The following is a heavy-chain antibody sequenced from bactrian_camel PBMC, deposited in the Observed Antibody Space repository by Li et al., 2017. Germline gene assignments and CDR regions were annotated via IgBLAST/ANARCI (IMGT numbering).Heavy chain of an antibody. J-gene: IGHJ4*01. V-gene: IGHV3S31*01. CDR3: AAGDLIMCTAFAISSFPN. Sequence: VQLVESGGGSVQAGGSLRLSCLALYFPYDTNNRMGWFRQVPGKEPEGVAAVYTGGPTIYYADSVKGRFTISVDTAKNTLDLQMDNLQPEDTAMYYCAAGDLIMCTAFAISSFPNRGQGTQVTVS. D-gene: IGHD6*01. CDR1: YFPYDTNNR. CDR2: VYTGGPTI.